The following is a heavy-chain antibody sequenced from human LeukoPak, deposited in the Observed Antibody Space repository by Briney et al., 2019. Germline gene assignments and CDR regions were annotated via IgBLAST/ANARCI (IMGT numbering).Heavy chain of an antibody. J-gene: IGHJ4*02. Sequence: GRSLRLSCAASGFTFDDYAMHWVRQAPGKGLEWVSLISWDGGSTYYADSVKGRFTISRDNSKNSLYLQMNSLRAEDTALYYCAKDSDGYNYGFFDYWGQGTLVTVSS. CDR3: AKDSDGYNYGFFDY. D-gene: IGHD5-24*01. CDR1: GFTFDDYA. V-gene: IGHV3-43D*03. CDR2: ISWDGGST.